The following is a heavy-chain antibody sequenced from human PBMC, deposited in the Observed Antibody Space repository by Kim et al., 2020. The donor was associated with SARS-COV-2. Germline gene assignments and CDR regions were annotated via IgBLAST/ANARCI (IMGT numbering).Heavy chain of an antibody. CDR3: AREDCSGGSCYLGWFDP. D-gene: IGHD2-15*01. CDR1: GGSISSYY. Sequence: SETLSLTCTVSGGSISSYYWSWIRQPPGKGLEWIGYIYYSGSTNYNPSLKSRVTISVDTSKNQFSLKLSSVTAADTAVYYCAREDCSGGSCYLGWFDPWGQGTLVTVSS. J-gene: IGHJ5*02. CDR2: IYYSGST. V-gene: IGHV4-59*01.